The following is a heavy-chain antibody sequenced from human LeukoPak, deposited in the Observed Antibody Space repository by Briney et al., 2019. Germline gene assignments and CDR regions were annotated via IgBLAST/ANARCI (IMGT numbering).Heavy chain of an antibody. Sequence: PGGSLRLSCAASGFTFSSYAMSWVRQAPGKGLEWVSAISGSGGSTYYADSVKGRFTISRDNSKNTLYLQMNSPRAEDTAVYYCAKGRRSGSSFDYWGQGTLVTVSS. CDR1: GFTFSSYA. CDR3: AKGRRSGSSFDY. V-gene: IGHV3-23*01. J-gene: IGHJ4*02. D-gene: IGHD6-6*01. CDR2: ISGSGGST.